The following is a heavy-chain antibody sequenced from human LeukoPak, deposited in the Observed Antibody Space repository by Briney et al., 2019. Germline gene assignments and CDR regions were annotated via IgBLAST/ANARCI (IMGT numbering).Heavy chain of an antibody. CDR3: AKKRYQLLSHFDY. J-gene: IGHJ4*02. CDR1: GFTFSSYG. Sequence: PGGSLRLSCAASGFTFSSYGMHWVRQAPGKGLEWVAVIWYDGSNKYYADSVKGRFTISRDNSKNTLYLQMNSLRAEDTAVYYCAKKRYQLLSHFDYWGQGTLVTVSS. CDR2: IWYDGSNK. D-gene: IGHD2-2*01. V-gene: IGHV3-33*06.